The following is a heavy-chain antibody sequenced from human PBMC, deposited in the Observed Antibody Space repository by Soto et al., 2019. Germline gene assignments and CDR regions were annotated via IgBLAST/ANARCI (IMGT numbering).Heavy chain of an antibody. CDR3: ARGGTRAYFHH. CDR2: IYDSGST. Sequence: QVQLQESVPGLVKPSQTLSLTCTVSGGSISSGGYYWSWIRQHPGKGLEWIGSIYDSGSTYYNPSLRSRVTISVDASKNQLSLKLASVTAADTAMYYCARGGTRAYFHHWGQGTLVTVSS. CDR1: GGSISSGGYY. J-gene: IGHJ1*01. V-gene: IGHV4-31*03. D-gene: IGHD1-1*01.